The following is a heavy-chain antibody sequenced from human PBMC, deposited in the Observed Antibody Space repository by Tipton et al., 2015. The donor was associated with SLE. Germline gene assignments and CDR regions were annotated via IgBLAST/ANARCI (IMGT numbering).Heavy chain of an antibody. J-gene: IGHJ3*02. CDR3: ARGGPGDPYSFDI. D-gene: IGHD7-27*01. Sequence: TLSLTCTVSGGSISSYYWSWIRQPPGKGLEWIGYIYYSGSTNYNPSLKSRVTISVDTSKNQFSPKLSSVTAADTAVYYCARGGPGDPYSFDICGQGTMVTVSS. V-gene: IGHV4-59*08. CDR1: GGSISSYY. CDR2: IYYSGST.